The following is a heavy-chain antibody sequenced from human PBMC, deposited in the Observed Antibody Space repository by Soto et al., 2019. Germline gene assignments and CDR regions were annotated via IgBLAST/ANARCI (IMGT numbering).Heavy chain of an antibody. D-gene: IGHD2-21*01. CDR1: GYTFTSYY. V-gene: IGHV1-46*03. CDR3: ARVGSSPDMIAGGVYYFDY. Sequence: QVQLVQSGAEVKKPGASVKVSCKASGYTFTSYYMHWVRQAPGQGLEWMGIINPSGGSTSYAQKCQGRVTMTRDTSTSTVYMERSSLRSEDTAVYYCARVGSSPDMIAGGVYYFDYWGQGTLVTVSS. J-gene: IGHJ4*02. CDR2: INPSGGST.